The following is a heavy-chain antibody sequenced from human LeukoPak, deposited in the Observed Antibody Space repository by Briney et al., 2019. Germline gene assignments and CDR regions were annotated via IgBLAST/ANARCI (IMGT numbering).Heavy chain of an antibody. D-gene: IGHD2-2*01. CDR2: IYHSGST. J-gene: IGHJ5*02. CDR1: GYSISIGYY. CDR3: ASLDIVVVPAAIGWFDP. V-gene: IGHV4-38-2*01. Sequence: TPSETLSLTCAVSGYSISIGYYWGWIRQPPGKGLEWIGSIYHSGSTYYNPSLKSRVTISVDTSKNQFSLKLSSVTAADTAVYYCASLDIVVVPAAIGWFDPWGQGTLVTVSS.